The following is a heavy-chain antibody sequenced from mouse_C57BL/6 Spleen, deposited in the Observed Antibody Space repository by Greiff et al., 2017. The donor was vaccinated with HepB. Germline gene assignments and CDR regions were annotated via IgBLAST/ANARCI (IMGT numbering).Heavy chain of an antibody. CDR1: GFTFSDYG. J-gene: IGHJ4*01. CDR3: ARRGGTDAMDY. Sequence: EVMLVESGGGLVKPGGSLKLSCAASGFTFSDYGMHWVRQAPEKGLEWVAYISSGSSTIYYAGTVKGRFTISRDNAKTTMFLQMTSLRSKDTAMYYCARRGGTDAMDYWGQGTSVTVSS. CDR2: ISSGSSTI. D-gene: IGHD4-1*01. V-gene: IGHV5-17*01.